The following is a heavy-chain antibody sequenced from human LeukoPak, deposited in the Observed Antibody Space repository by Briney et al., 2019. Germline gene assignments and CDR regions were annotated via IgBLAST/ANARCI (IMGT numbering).Heavy chain of an antibody. V-gene: IGHV3-21*01. CDR3: AREGMEIDY. Sequence: GGSLRLSCTASGFTFSTYTMNWVRQAPGKGLEWVSSISSSSYYIYYADSVKGRFTISRDNAKNSLFLQMNSLRAEDTAVYYCAREGMEIDYWGQGTLVTVSS. CDR2: ISSSSYYI. CDR1: GFTFSTYT. D-gene: IGHD3-10*01. J-gene: IGHJ4*02.